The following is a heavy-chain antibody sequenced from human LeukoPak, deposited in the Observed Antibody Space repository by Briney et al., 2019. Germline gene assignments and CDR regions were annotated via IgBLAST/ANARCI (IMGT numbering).Heavy chain of an antibody. Sequence: GGSLRLSCAASAFTLSIYSMNWVRQAPGKGLEWVSSISSSSSHLYYADSVKGRFTISRDNSKNSLYLQMNSLRAEDTAVYYCAREAWFDPWGQGTLVTVSS. CDR2: ISSSSSHL. V-gene: IGHV3-21*01. CDR3: AREAWFDP. J-gene: IGHJ5*02. CDR1: AFTLSIYS.